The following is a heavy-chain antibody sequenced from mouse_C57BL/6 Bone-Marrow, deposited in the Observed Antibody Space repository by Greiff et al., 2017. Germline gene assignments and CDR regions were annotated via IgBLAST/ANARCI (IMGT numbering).Heavy chain of an antibody. J-gene: IGHJ1*03. V-gene: IGHV1-55*01. CDR1: GYTFTSYW. CDR2: IYPGSGST. CDR3: ARPYYSNYWYFDV. D-gene: IGHD2-5*01. Sequence: VQLQQPGAELVKPGASVKMSCKASGYTFTSYWIPWVKQRPGQGLEWIGDIYPGSGSTNYNEKFKSKATLTVDTSSSTAYMQLSILTSEDSAVYYCARPYYSNYWYFDVWGTGTTVTVSS.